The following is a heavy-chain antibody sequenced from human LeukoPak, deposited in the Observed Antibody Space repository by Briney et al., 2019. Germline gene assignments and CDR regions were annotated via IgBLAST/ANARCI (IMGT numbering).Heavy chain of an antibody. CDR1: GFTFSSYS. CDR3: ARDFRSSSWYHGYFDY. V-gene: IGHV3-21*01. J-gene: IGHJ4*02. D-gene: IGHD6-13*01. CDR2: ISSSSSYI. Sequence: GGSLRLSCAASGFTFSSYSMNWVRQAPGKGLEWVSSISSSSSYIYYADSVKGRFTISRDNAKNSLYLQMNSLRAEDTAVYYCARDFRSSSWYHGYFDYWGQGTLVTASS.